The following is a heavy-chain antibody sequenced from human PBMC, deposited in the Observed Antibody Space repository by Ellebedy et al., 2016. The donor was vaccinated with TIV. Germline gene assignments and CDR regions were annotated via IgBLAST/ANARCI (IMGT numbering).Heavy chain of an antibody. D-gene: IGHD5-12*01. CDR1: GGSISSNY. V-gene: IGHV4-59*08. Sequence: MPSETLSLTCTVSGGSISSNYWSWIRQPPGKGLEWIGYIFYSGTTNYNPSLTSRVTISVDTSKNQFSLKLSSVTAADTAVYYCARHQPDYPPYYYYGMDVWGQGTTVTVSS. J-gene: IGHJ6*02. CDR2: IFYSGTT. CDR3: ARHQPDYPPYYYYGMDV.